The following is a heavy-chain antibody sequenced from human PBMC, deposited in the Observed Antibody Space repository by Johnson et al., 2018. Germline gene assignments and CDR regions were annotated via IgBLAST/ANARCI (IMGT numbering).Heavy chain of an antibody. D-gene: IGHD2-21*02. CDR3: ATQHIVGVTAIDY. V-gene: IGHV3-30-3*01. J-gene: IGHJ4*02. CDR1: GFTFSSYS. CDR2: ISYDGSNK. Sequence: QVQLVQSGGGLVQXGMSXRLXCAASGFTFSSYSMHWVRQAPGKGLEWVAIISYDGSNKYYADSVKGRFTISRDNSKNTLYLQMTSLRPEDTAVYYCATQHIVGVTAIDYWGQGILVTVSS.